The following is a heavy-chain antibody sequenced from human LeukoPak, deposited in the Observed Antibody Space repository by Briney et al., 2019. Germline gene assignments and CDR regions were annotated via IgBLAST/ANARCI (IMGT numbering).Heavy chain of an antibody. V-gene: IGHV1-69*06. CDR1: GGTFSSYA. J-gene: IGHJ3*02. Sequence: ASVKVSCKASGGTFSSYAISWVRQAPGQGLEWMGGIIPIFGTANYAQKFQGRVTMTEDTSTDTAYMELSSLRSEDTAVYYCATDLGTVSHGYGSGSYGAFDIWGQGTMVTVSS. CDR2: IIPIFGTA. CDR3: ATDLGTVSHGYGSGSYGAFDI. D-gene: IGHD3-10*01.